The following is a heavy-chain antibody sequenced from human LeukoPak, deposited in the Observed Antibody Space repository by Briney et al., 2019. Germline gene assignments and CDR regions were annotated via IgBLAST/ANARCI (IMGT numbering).Heavy chain of an antibody. CDR1: GYSISSGPY. D-gene: IGHD1-1*01. CDR3: ATNWSDFDY. V-gene: IGHV4-38-2*01. J-gene: IGHJ4*02. CDR2: IYLGGTT. Sequence: SETLSLTCSVSGYSISSGPYWGWIRQPPGQGLEWIASIYLGGTTYYTPSLKSRVTISVDTSKNQLSLRLSSVTAADAAVYYCATNWSDFDYWGPGTLVTVSS.